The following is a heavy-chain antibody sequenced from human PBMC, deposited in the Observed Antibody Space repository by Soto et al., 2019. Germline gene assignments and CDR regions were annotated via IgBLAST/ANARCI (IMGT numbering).Heavy chain of an antibody. Sequence: PGGSLRLSCAASGFTFSSYAMSWVRQAPGKGLEWVSAISGSGGSTYYADSVKGRFTISRDNSKNTLYLQMNSLRAEDTAVYYCAKEGYSSSWYIPPVIDYWGQGTLVTVSS. D-gene: IGHD6-13*01. CDR2: ISGSGGST. CDR3: AKEGYSSSWYIPPVIDY. V-gene: IGHV3-23*01. J-gene: IGHJ4*02. CDR1: GFTFSSYA.